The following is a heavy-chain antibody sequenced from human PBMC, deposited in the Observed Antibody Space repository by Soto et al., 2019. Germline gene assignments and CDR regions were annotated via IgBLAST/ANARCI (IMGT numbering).Heavy chain of an antibody. J-gene: IGHJ4*02. D-gene: IGHD3-10*01. CDR3: ARMKLWFGEFYFDY. CDR1: GGSISSSSYY. CDR2: IYYSGST. V-gene: IGHV4-39*01. Sequence: SETLSLTCTVSGGSISSSSYYWGWIRQPPGKGLEWIGSIYYSGSTYYNPSLKSRVTISVDTSKNQFSLKLSSVTAADTAVYYCARMKLWFGEFYFDYWGQGTLVT.